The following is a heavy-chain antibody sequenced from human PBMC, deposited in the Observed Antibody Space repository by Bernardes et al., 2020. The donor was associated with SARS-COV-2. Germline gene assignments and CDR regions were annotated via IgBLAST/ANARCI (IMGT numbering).Heavy chain of an antibody. V-gene: IGHV5-10-1*01. Sequence: GESLKISCKGSGYSFTSYWISWVRQMPGKGLEWMGRIDPSDSYTNYSPSFQGHVTISADKSISTAYLQWSSLKASDTAMYYCAAGFLEWLSHYYYGMDVWGQGTTVTVSS. CDR3: AAGFLEWLSHYYYGMDV. CDR2: IDPSDSYT. J-gene: IGHJ6*02. D-gene: IGHD3-3*01. CDR1: GYSFTSYW.